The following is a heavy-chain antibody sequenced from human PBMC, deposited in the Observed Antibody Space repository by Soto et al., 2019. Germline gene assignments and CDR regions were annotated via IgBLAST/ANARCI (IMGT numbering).Heavy chain of an antibody. J-gene: IGHJ4*02. CDR1: GGSISSYY. D-gene: IGHD3-3*01. CDR3: ARSITIFGVVMTIYFDY. CDR2: IYYSGST. V-gene: IGHV4-59*01. Sequence: SETLSLTCTVSGGSISSYYWSWIRQPPGKGLEWIGYIYYSGSTNYNPSLKSRVTISVDTSKNQFSLKLSSVTAADTAVYYCARSITIFGVVMTIYFDYWGQGTLVTVSS.